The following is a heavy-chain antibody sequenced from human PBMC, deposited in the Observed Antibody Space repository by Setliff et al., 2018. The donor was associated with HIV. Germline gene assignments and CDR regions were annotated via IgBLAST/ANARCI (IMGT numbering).Heavy chain of an antibody. J-gene: IGHJ4*02. CDR1: GFTFSDYW. D-gene: IGHD6-13*01. CDR3: AKDRLLDGSSWYYLDY. Sequence: GGSLRLSCTASGFTFSDYWMHWVRRGPGRGLEWVSRIGRDGTVANYADSVKGRFTVSRDNSKNTLYLQMNSLRPEDTALYYCAKDRLLDGSSWYYLDYWGQGTLVTVSS. CDR2: IGRDGTVA. V-gene: IGHV3-74*01.